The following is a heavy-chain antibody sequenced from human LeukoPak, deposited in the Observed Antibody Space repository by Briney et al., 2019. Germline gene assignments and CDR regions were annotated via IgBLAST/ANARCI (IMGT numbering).Heavy chain of an antibody. CDR2: ISSRSSYM. CDR3: ARGGYGYNFFDY. Sequence: GGSLRLSCAASGLTFSSYGMHWVRQAPGKGLEWVSSISSRSSYMYYADSVKGRFTISRDNAKNSLYLQMNSLRAEDTAVYYCARGGYGYNFFDYWGQGTLVTVS. J-gene: IGHJ4*02. D-gene: IGHD5-24*01. V-gene: IGHV3-21*01. CDR1: GLTFSSYG.